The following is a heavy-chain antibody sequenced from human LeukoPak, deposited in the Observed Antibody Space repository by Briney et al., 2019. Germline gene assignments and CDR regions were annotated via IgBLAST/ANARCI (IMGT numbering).Heavy chain of an antibody. CDR1: GYTFTSYY. Sequence: GASVKVSCKASGYTFTSYYMHWVRQAPGQGLEWMGIINPSGGSTSYAQKFQGRVTMTRDTSTSTVYMELSSLRSEDTAVYYCARDGIAAATVAEYFQHWGQGTLVTVSS. CDR2: INPSGGST. V-gene: IGHV1-46*01. CDR3: ARDGIAAATVAEYFQH. D-gene: IGHD6-13*01. J-gene: IGHJ1*01.